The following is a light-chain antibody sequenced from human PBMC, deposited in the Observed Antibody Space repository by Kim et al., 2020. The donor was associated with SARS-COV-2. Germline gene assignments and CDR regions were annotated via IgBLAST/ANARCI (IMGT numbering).Light chain of an antibody. Sequence: SSELTQDPAVSVALGQTVRITCQGDSLRNYYASWYQQMPGQAPVLVIYGENKRPSGIPDRFSGYTSRGTASLTITGAQTEDEADYFCNSRDSSGSHLMFGGATKLTVL. V-gene: IGLV3-19*01. CDR1: SLRNYY. J-gene: IGLJ3*02. CDR3: NSRDSSGSHLM. CDR2: GEN.